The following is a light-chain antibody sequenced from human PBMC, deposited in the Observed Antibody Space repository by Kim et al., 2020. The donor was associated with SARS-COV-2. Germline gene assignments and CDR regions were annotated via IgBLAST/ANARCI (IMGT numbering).Light chain of an antibody. Sequence: SYELTQPSSVSVSPGQTARITCSGDALANKYARWFQQKPGQAPVLVIYKDSERPSGIPGRFSGSSSGTTVTLTISGAHIEDEGDYYCSSAADDSVLFGGGTQLTVL. CDR3: SSAADDSVL. CDR1: ALANKY. CDR2: KDS. V-gene: IGLV3-27*01. J-gene: IGLJ2*01.